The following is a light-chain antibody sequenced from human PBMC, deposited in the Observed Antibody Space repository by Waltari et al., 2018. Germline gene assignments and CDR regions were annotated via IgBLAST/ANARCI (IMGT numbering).Light chain of an antibody. CDR2: VTS. V-gene: IGKV3-15*01. Sequence: EIIMTQSPGTLSASPGETVTLPCRASQSIGSGVAWYQQKSGQAPRLVMYVTSSRATGIPARFSGSGSGTHFTLTISSLQSDDFATFFCQQYHEWPYTFARGTQVEI. CDR1: QSIGSG. J-gene: IGKJ2*01. CDR3: QQYHEWPYT.